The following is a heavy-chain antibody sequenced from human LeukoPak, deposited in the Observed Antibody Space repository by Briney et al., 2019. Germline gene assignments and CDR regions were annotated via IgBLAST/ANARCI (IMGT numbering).Heavy chain of an antibody. Sequence: AGGSLRLSCAASGFTFSTYSMNWVRQAPGKGLEWVSSISSSSSYIYYADSVKGRFTISRDNAKNSLYPQMNSLRAEDTALYYCARGCSTTSCYYWYFDLWGRGTLVTVSS. CDR2: ISSSSSYI. D-gene: IGHD2-2*01. J-gene: IGHJ2*01. CDR3: ARGCSTTSCYYWYFDL. CDR1: GFTFSTYS. V-gene: IGHV3-21*01.